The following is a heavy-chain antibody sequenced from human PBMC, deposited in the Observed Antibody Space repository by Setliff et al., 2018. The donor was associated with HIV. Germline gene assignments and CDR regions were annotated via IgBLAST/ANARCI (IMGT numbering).Heavy chain of an antibody. J-gene: IGHJ4*02. D-gene: IGHD5-18*01. CDR2: IYYTGST. Sequence: SETLSLTCTVPYGSISSHSWSWIRQPPGKGLEWIGYIYYTGSTTYNPSLKSRVTMSGDTSKNKVSLKLRSVSAADTAVYYCARTRGYSLYYFDYWGQGTLVTVSS. CDR3: ARTRGYSLYYFDY. CDR1: YGSISSHS. V-gene: IGHV4-59*11.